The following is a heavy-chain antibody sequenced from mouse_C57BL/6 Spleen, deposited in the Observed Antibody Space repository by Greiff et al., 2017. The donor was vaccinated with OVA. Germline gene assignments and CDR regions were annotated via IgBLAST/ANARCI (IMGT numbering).Heavy chain of an antibody. CDR1: GFTFSSYA. CDR2: ISDGGSYT. D-gene: IGHD1-1*01. CDR3: AREGYGSSGAMDY. V-gene: IGHV5-4*01. J-gene: IGHJ4*01. Sequence: EVMLVESGGGLVKPGGSLKLSCAASGFTFSSYAMSWVRQTPEKRLEWVATISDGGSYTYYPDNVKGRFTISRDNAKNNLYLQMSHLKSEDTAMYYCAREGYGSSGAMDYWGQGTSVTVSS.